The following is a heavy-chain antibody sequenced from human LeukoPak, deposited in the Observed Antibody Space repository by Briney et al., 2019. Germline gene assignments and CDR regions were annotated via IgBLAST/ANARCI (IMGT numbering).Heavy chain of an antibody. CDR3: ARGPGGLCSSTSCSMDS. V-gene: IGHV3-7*01. CDR2: IKQDGSEK. CDR1: GFSFSNYW. D-gene: IGHD2-2*01. Sequence: GGSLRLSCAASGFSFSNYWMSWVRQAPVKGLEWVANIKQDGSEKYYVDSVKGRFTVSRDHAENSLYLQMNSLRAEDTAVYYCARGPGGLCSSTSCSMDSWGPGTLVTVSS. J-gene: IGHJ4*02.